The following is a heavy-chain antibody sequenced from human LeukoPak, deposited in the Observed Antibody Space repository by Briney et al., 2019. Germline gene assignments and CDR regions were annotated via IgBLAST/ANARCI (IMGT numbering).Heavy chain of an antibody. CDR3: ARVAVITTARFDY. CDR2: INPSGGST. V-gene: IGHV1-46*01. CDR1: GYTFSSYH. D-gene: IGHD3-22*01. Sequence: ASVKVSCKASGYTFSSYHLHWVRQAPGQGLEWMGIINPSGGSTSYAQKFQGRVTMTRDTSTSTVYMELSSLRSEDTAVYYCARVAVITTARFDYWGQGTLVTVSS. J-gene: IGHJ4*02.